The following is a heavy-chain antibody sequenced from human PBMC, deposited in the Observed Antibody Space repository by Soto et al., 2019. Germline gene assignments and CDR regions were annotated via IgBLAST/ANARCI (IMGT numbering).Heavy chain of an antibody. J-gene: IGHJ4*02. D-gene: IGHD2-21*02. CDR2: VNPSGGHT. Sequence: QVQLMQSGAEVKKPGASVKVSCKASGDTFTDYYIHWVRQAPGQGLEWMGTVNPSGGHTTYAQHFLGRVPMTRDTSTSTLYMERTSLTSDDTAIYSCARGGHVVVVTAALDYWGQGPLVTVSS. CDR3: ARGGHVVVVTAALDY. V-gene: IGHV1-46*01. CDR1: GDTFTDYY.